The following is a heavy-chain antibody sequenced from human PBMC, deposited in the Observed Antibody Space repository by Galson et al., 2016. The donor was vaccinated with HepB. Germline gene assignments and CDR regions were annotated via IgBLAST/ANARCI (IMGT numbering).Heavy chain of an antibody. CDR3: ARGSSSRSIYYYYYYTMDV. D-gene: IGHD6-6*01. CDR1: GFTFSHHG. V-gene: IGHV3-33*01. J-gene: IGHJ6*02. Sequence: SLRLSCAASGFTFSHHGMHWVRQAPGKGLEWVAVIWYDRGKEYYTESVKGRFTISRDNSKNTLYLEMNTLRVEDTAVYFCARGSSSRSIYYYYYYTMDVWGQGTTVTVSS. CDR2: IWYDRGKE.